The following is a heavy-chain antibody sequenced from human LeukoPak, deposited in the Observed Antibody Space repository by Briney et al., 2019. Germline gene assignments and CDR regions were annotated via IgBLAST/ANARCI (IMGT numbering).Heavy chain of an antibody. J-gene: IGHJ5*02. CDR3: ARGPAPPLWLSLDWFDP. V-gene: IGHV1-2*02. Sequence: ASVKVSCKASGYTFTGYYMHWVRQAPGQGLEWMGWINPNSGGTNYAQKFQGRVTMTRDTSISTAYMELSSLRSEDTAVYYCARGPAPPLWLSLDWFDPWGQGTLVTVSS. D-gene: IGHD3-22*01. CDR1: GYTFTGYY. CDR2: INPNSGGT.